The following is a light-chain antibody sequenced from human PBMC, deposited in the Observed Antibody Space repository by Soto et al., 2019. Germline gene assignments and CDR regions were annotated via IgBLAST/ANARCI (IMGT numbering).Light chain of an antibody. CDR3: QQGNNWPIFT. V-gene: IGKV3-11*01. CDR2: TTS. J-gene: IGKJ3*01. Sequence: EIVLTQSPATLSLSPGERATLSCRASQSVSKSLAWYQQKPGQAPRLLSYTTSNRATGIPARFSGSGSRTEFTLTISSLEPEDFAVYYCQQGNNWPIFTFGPGTKVDIK. CDR1: QSVSKS.